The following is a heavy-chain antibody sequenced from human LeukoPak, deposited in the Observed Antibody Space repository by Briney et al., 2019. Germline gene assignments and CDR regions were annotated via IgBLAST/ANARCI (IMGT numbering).Heavy chain of an antibody. V-gene: IGHV3-23*01. Sequence: SGGSLRLSCAASGFIFSSYAMSWVRQAPGKGLEWVSTISGSGDNTYYSDSVKGRFTISRDNSKNTLYLQMNSLRADDTAIYYCAKDRTYYADFANDYWGQGTLVTVSS. CDR2: ISGSGDNT. CDR1: GFIFSSYA. CDR3: AKDRTYYADFANDY. D-gene: IGHD4-17*01. J-gene: IGHJ4*02.